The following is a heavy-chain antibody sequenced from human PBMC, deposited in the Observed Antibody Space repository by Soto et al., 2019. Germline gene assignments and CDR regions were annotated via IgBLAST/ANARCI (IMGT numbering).Heavy chain of an antibody. CDR2: INTNNGGT. CDR1: GYTFTANY. D-gene: IGHD1-26*01. Sequence: VQLAQSEADVEKPGASVTVSCKTSGYTFTANYIHWVRQAPGQGLEWMGWINTNNGGTHFAQKFQDWVTLTRDKSIRTAYMELRRLKSDETAIYYCARGSFVGANGGADAFDSWGQGTMVSVSS. V-gene: IGHV1-2*04. J-gene: IGHJ3*02. CDR3: ARGSFVGANGGADAFDS.